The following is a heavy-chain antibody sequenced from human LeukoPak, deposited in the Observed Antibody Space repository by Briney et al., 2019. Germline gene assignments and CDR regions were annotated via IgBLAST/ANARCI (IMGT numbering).Heavy chain of an antibody. CDR3: AREELLGAYYYYGMDV. V-gene: IGHV3-11*01. D-gene: IGHD1-26*01. CDR2: ISSSGTAI. CDR1: GFTFSDSY. J-gene: IGHJ6*02. Sequence: GGSLRLSCAASGFTFSDSYMTWIRQAPGKGLEWLSYISSSGTAIYYADSVGGRFTISRDNAKNSLYLQMNSLRAEDTAVYYCAREELLGAYYYYGMDVWGQGTTVTVSS.